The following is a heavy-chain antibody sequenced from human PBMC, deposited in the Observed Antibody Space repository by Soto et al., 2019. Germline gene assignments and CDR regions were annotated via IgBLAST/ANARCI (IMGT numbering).Heavy chain of an antibody. J-gene: IGHJ6*02. CDR1: GGTFSSYA. CDR3: ASYCGGDCYARGNYYYYGMDV. Sequence: ASVKVSGKASGGTFSSYAISWVRQAPGQGLEWMGGIIPIFGTANYAQKFQGRVTITADESTSTAYMELSSLRSEDTAVYYCASYCGGDCYARGNYYYYGMDVWGQGTTVTVSS. CDR2: IIPIFGTA. V-gene: IGHV1-69*13. D-gene: IGHD2-21*02.